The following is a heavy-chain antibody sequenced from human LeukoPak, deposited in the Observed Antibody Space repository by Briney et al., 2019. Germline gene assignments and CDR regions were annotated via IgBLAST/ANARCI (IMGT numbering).Heavy chain of an antibody. Sequence: GGSLRLSCTASGFTFGDYAMSWVRQAPGKGLEWVGFIRSKAHGGTTEYAASVKGRFTISRDDSKSIAYLQMNSLKTEDTAVYYCTRGGLRFLEWLLSPPGHYWGQGTLVTVSS. V-gene: IGHV3-49*04. CDR2: IRSKAHGGTT. D-gene: IGHD3-3*01. J-gene: IGHJ4*02. CDR1: GFTFGDYA. CDR3: TRGGLRFLEWLLSPPGHY.